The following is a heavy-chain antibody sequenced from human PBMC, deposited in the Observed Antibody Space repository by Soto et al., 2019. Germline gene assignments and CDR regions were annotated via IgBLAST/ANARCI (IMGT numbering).Heavy chain of an antibody. J-gene: IGHJ4*02. CDR3: AKRRGAGGHFDY. CDR1: GFTVSSNY. Sequence: GGSLRLSCAASGFTVSSNYMSWVRQAPGKGLEWVSVIYSGGSTYYADSVKGRFTISRDNSKNTLSLQMNSLRADDTAVYYCAKRRGAGGHFDYWGQGALVTVSS. CDR2: IYSGGST. D-gene: IGHD2-15*01. V-gene: IGHV3-53*01.